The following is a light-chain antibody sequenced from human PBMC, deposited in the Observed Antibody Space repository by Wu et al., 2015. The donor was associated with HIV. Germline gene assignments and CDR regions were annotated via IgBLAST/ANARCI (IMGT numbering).Light chain of an antibody. CDR1: QSVTSSY. V-gene: IGKV3-20*01. Sequence: IVLTQSPGTLSLSPGERATLSCRASQSVTSSYLAWYQQKPGQAPRLLIYGASSRATAIPDRFTGSGSGTDFTLTISRAEPEDFAVYYCQQYGGSPFTFGQGTRLDIK. J-gene: IGKJ5*01. CDR3: QQYGGSPFT. CDR2: GAS.